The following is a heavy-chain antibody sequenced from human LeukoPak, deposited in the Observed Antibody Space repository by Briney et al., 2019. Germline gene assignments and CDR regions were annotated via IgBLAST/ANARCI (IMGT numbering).Heavy chain of an antibody. CDR1: GFTFSSYS. D-gene: IGHD1-26*01. V-gene: IGHV3-48*04. J-gene: IGHJ4*02. CDR2: ISSSSSTI. Sequence: GGSLRLSCAASGFTFSSYSMNWVRQAPGKGLEWVSYISSSSSTIYYADSVKGRFTISRDNAKNSLHLQMNSLRAEDTAVYYCARDRGVVGATTFPDYWGQGTLVTVSS. CDR3: ARDRGVVGATTFPDY.